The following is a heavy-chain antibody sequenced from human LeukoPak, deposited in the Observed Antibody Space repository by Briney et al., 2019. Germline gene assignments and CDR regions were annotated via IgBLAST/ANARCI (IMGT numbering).Heavy chain of an antibody. Sequence: GESLKISCKGSGYSFISYWISWVRQMPGKGLEWMGRIDPSDSYTNYSPSFQGHVTISADKSISTAYLQWSSLKASDTAMYYCARHGGYSDWYFDLWGRGTLVTASS. D-gene: IGHD3-22*01. CDR1: GYSFISYW. V-gene: IGHV5-10-1*01. J-gene: IGHJ2*01. CDR3: ARHGGYSDWYFDL. CDR2: IDPSDSYT.